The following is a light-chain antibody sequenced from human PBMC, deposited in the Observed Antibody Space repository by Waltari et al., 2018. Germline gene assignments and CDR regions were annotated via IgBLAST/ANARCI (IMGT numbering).Light chain of an antibody. V-gene: IGLV3-25*03. J-gene: IGLJ3*02. CDR1: KLGDKY. Sequence: SYELTQPPSVSVSPGQTASITCSGDKLGDKYACWYQQKPGQSPVLVISEDSKRPAGIPERFSGSTSGTTVTLTIGGVQAEDEADYYCQSADTSGSWVFGGGTKLAVL. CDR2: EDS. CDR3: QSADTSGSWV.